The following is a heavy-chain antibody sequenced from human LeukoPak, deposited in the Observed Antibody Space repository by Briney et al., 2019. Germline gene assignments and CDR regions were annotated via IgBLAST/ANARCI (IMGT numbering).Heavy chain of an antibody. J-gene: IGHJ4*02. Sequence: GESPKIPCKGSGYSFTSYWISWVRQMPWKGLEWMGRIDPSDSYTNYSPSFQGHVTISADKSISTAYLQWSSLKASDTAMYYCAKLRYFATPSDFDYWGQGTLVAVSS. D-gene: IGHD3-9*01. V-gene: IGHV5-10-1*01. CDR3: AKLRYFATPSDFDY. CDR2: IDPSDSYT. CDR1: GYSFTSYW.